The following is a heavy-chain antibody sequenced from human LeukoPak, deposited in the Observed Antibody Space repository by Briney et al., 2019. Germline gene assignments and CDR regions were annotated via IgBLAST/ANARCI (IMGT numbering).Heavy chain of an antibody. D-gene: IGHD6-19*01. CDR3: AVAGTGGWFDP. CDR2: ISWNSGSI. CDR1: GFTFDDYA. V-gene: IGHV3-9*01. Sequence: GGSLRLSCAASGFTFDDYAMHWVRQAPGKGLEWVSGISWNSGSIGYADSVKGRFTISRDNAKNPLYLQMNSLRAEDTALYCCAVAGTGGWFDPWGQGTLVTVSS. J-gene: IGHJ5*02.